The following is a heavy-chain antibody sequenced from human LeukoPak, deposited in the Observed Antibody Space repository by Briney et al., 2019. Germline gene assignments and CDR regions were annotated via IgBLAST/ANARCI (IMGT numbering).Heavy chain of an antibody. J-gene: IGHJ4*02. CDR1: GFTFSPYW. CDR3: ARARCSRTSCNTESDY. D-gene: IGHD2-2*01. CDR2: ITSDGSST. V-gene: IGHV3-74*01. Sequence: VGSLRLSCAASGFTFSPYWMHWVRQAPGKGLVWVARITSDGSSTAYADSVKGRFTISRDNTKHTLYLQMNNLRAEDTAVYYCARARCSRTSCNTESDYWGQGTLVTVSS.